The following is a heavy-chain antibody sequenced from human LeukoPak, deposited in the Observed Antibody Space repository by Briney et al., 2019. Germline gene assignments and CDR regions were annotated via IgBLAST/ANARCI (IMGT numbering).Heavy chain of an antibody. Sequence: GGSLRLSCAASGFTFSSYAMSWVRQAPGKGLEWVSAISGSGGSTYYADSVKGRFTISRDNSKNTLYLQINSLRAEDTAVYYCAKEGGSGSEEEYYYYGMDVWGQGTTVTVSS. J-gene: IGHJ6*02. CDR3: AKEGGSGSEEEYYYYGMDV. D-gene: IGHD3-10*01. CDR1: GFTFSSYA. V-gene: IGHV3-23*01. CDR2: ISGSGGST.